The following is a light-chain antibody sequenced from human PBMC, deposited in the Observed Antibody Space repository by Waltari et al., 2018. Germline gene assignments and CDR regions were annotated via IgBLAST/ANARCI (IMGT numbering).Light chain of an antibody. V-gene: IGLV2-14*03. J-gene: IGLJ3*02. Sequence: QSALTQPASVSGSPGQSITISCTGTSSDVGVHNYVSWYQQHPGKAPNLWIYAVNKRPSGVSDRFSGSRSGNTASLTISGLQAEDEADYYCSSYTTSNTWVFGGGTKLTVL. CDR2: AVN. CDR3: SSYTTSNTWV. CDR1: SSDVGVHNY.